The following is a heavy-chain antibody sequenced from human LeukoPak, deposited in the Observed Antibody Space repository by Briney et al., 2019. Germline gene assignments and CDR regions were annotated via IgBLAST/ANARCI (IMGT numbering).Heavy chain of an antibody. CDR1: GYSISTGYH. Sequence: PSETLSLTCAVSGYSISTGYHWGWIRQSPGTGLEWIGRTYHSGNTYYNPSLKNRVTISMDTSMNQFSLQVTSVTAADTAVYHCARTRYCSGATCYSPELFDSWGQGTLVTVS. J-gene: IGHJ4*02. V-gene: IGHV4-38-2*01. CDR2: TYHSGNT. CDR3: ARTRYCSGATCYSPELFDS. D-gene: IGHD2-15*01.